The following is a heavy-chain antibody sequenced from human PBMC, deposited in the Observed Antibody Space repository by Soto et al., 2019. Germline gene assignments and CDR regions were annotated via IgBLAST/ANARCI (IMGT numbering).Heavy chain of an antibody. CDR2: IYYSGST. V-gene: IGHV4-59*01. CDR1: GVSISSYY. J-gene: IGHJ4*02. D-gene: IGHD1-26*01. CDR3: ARDLRWDGFDY. Sequence: PSETLSLTCTVSGVSISSYYWSWIRQPPGKGLEWIGYIYYSGSTNYNPSLKSRVTISVDTSKNQFSLKLSSVTAADTAVYYCARDLRWDGFDYWGQGTLVTVSS.